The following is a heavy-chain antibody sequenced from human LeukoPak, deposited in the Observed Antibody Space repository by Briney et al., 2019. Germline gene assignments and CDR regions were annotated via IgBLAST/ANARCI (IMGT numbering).Heavy chain of an antibody. J-gene: IGHJ6*02. CDR3: ASGLTYGLDV. CDR2: IQYDGSGR. Sequence: PGGSLRLSCATPGFTFTRFGLHWVRQAPGKGLEWVAFIQYDGSGRYADSVKGRFTISRDNSKNTVYLQMNSLRVEDMAVFYCASGLTYGLDVWGQGTTVTVSS. CDR1: GFTFTRFG. V-gene: IGHV3-30*02.